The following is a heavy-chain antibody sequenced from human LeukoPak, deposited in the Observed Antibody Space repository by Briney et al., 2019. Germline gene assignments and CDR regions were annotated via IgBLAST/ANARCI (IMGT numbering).Heavy chain of an antibody. CDR3: ASDRVYFGV. J-gene: IGHJ4*02. D-gene: IGHD3-16*01. CDR2: IKLDGTEK. V-gene: IGHV3-7*05. CDR1: GFTFSSYW. Sequence: PGGSLRLSCAASGFTFSSYWMHWVRQAPGKGLEWVANIKLDGTEKYYVDSVKGRFTISRDNAKNSLYLQMNSLRAEDTAVYYCASDRVYFGVWGQGTLVTVSS.